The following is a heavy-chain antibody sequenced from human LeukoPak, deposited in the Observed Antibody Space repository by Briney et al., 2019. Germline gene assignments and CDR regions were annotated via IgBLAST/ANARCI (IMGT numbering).Heavy chain of an antibody. Sequence: EASVKVSCKASGGTFSSYAISWVRQAPGQGLEWMGGIIPIFGTANYAQKFQGRVTITADESTSTAYMELSSLRSEDTAVYYWARAGHTAMAHGGQGTLVTVPP. CDR3: ARAGHTAMAH. CDR1: GGTFSSYA. CDR2: IIPIFGTA. D-gene: IGHD5-18*01. J-gene: IGHJ4*02. V-gene: IGHV1-69*13.